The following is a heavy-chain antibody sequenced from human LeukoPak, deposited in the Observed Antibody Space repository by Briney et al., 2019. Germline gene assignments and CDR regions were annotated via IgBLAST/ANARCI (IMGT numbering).Heavy chain of an antibody. J-gene: IGHJ4*02. D-gene: IGHD2-2*02. V-gene: IGHV4-59*01. CDR3: ARWGCTSTTCYTPFDF. CDR2: TYYTGST. CDR1: GDSISNYY. Sequence: SETLSLTCIVSGDSISNYYWSWIRQPPGKGLEWIGYTYYTGSTRYNPSLNGRVTISVDTSKNHFSLKLSSVTAADTAVYYCARWGCTSTTCYTPFDFWGPGTLVTVSS.